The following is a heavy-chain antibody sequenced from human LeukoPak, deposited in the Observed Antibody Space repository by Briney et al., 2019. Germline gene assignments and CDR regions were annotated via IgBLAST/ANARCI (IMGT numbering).Heavy chain of an antibody. Sequence: SVPLSLTCSVSGGSISNDYWSWIRLPPGKGLEWIGYIYYSGGANYNPSLSNRVTISVDTSKNQFSLRLSSVTAADTAVYYCARDRTGNNWFDPWGQGTLVTVSS. CDR1: GGSISNDY. CDR2: IYYSGGA. CDR3: ARDRTGNNWFDP. D-gene: IGHD1-1*01. J-gene: IGHJ5*01. V-gene: IGHV4-59*01.